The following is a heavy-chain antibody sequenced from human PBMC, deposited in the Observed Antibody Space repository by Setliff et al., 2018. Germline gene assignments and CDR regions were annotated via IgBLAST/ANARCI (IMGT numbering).Heavy chain of an antibody. CDR2: IIPGLGIL. J-gene: IGHJ3*02. CDR3: VIRRAYNALHI. Sequence: GASVKVSCKASGGTFNTYGITWVRQAPAQGLEWMGGIIPGLGILDYAQKFQDRVTITADRSTSTAYMELSSLRFEDTARYYCVIRRAYNALHIWGQGTVVTVSS. V-gene: IGHV1-69*10. CDR1: GGTFNTYG. D-gene: IGHD1-1*01.